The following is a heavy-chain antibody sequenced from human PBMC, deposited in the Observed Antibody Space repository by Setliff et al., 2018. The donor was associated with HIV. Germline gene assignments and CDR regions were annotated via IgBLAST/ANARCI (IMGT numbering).Heavy chain of an antibody. J-gene: IGHJ4*02. D-gene: IGHD1-26*01. CDR3: ARGTDYSGWFYDY. CDR1: GFTFRNYW. CDR2: IKSDGSEK. V-gene: IGHV3-7*03. Sequence: GGSLRLSCVASGFTFRNYWMTWVRQAPGKGLEWVANIKSDGSEKYYVDSVRGRFTISRDNAKSSLYLQMNSLRAEDTAVYYCARGTDYSGWFYDYWGQGTQVTVSS.